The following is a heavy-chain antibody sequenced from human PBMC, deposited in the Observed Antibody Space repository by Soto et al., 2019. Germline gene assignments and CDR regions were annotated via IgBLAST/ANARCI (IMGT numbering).Heavy chain of an antibody. Sequence: SETLSLTCAVYGGSFSGYYWSWIRQPPGKGLEWIGEINHSGSTNYNPSLKSRVTISVDTSKNQFSLKLSSVTAADTAVYYCARLRSAAGTYYYYMDVWGKGTTVTVSS. CDR2: INHSGST. CDR1: GGSFSGYY. D-gene: IGHD6-13*01. V-gene: IGHV4-34*01. CDR3: ARLRSAAGTYYYYMDV. J-gene: IGHJ6*03.